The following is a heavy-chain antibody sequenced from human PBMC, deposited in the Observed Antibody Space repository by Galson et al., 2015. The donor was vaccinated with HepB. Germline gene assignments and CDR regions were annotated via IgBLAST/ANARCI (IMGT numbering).Heavy chain of an antibody. CDR1: GFTFSSYW. CDR3: ARDGGEQLVYYFDY. Sequence: SLRLSCAASGFTFSSYWMSWVRQAPGKGLEWVANIKQDGSEKYYVDSVKGRFTISRDNAKNSLYLQMNSLRAEDTAVYYCARDGGEQLVYYFDYWGQGTLVTVSS. CDR2: IKQDGSEK. V-gene: IGHV3-7*03. J-gene: IGHJ4*02. D-gene: IGHD6-13*01.